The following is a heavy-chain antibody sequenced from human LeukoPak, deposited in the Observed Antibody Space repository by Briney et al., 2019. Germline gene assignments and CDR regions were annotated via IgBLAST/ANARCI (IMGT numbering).Heavy chain of an antibody. CDR1: GFTFDDYA. J-gene: IGHJ4*02. V-gene: IGHV3-9*03. CDR2: ISWNSGSI. CDR3: AKDIEYSSSSGLDY. Sequence: GGSLRLSCAASGFTFDDYAMHWVRQAPGKGLEWVSGISWNSGSIGYADSVKGRFTISRDNAKNSLYLQVNSLRAEDMALYYCAKDIEYSSSSGLDYWGQGTLVTVSS. D-gene: IGHD6-6*01.